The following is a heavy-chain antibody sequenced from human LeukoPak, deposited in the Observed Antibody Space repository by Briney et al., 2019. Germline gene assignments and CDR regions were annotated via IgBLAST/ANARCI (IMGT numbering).Heavy chain of an antibody. CDR1: GFSLSTSGVG. Sequence: KLSGPTLVNPTQTLTLTCTFSGFSLSTSGVGVGWIRQPPGKALGWLALIYWDDDKRYSPSLKSRLTITKDTSKNQVVLIMTNVDPVDTATYFCAHSWADFTADSRYFDLWGRGTLVTVSS. CDR2: IYWDDDK. V-gene: IGHV2-5*02. D-gene: IGHD2-21*02. CDR3: AHSWADFTADSRYFDL. J-gene: IGHJ2*01.